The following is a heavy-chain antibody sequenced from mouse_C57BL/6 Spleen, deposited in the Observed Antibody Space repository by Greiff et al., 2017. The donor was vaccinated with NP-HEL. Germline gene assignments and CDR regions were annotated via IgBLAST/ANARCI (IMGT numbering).Heavy chain of an antibody. CDR1: GYTFTDYY. D-gene: IGHD1-1*01. Sequence: VQLKQSGPELVKPGASVKISCKASGYTFTDYYMNWVKQSHGKSLEWIGDINPNNGGTSYNQKFKGKATLTVDKSSSTAYMELRSLTSEDSAVYYCATTVVAYYFDYWGQGTTLTVFS. J-gene: IGHJ2*01. V-gene: IGHV1-26*01. CDR2: INPNNGGT. CDR3: ATTVVAYYFDY.